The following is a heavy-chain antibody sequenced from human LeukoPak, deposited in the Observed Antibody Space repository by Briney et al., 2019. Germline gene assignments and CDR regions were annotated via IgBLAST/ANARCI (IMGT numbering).Heavy chain of an antibody. V-gene: IGHV4-4*07. CDR2: IYTSGST. CDR1: GGSISSYY. D-gene: IGHD3-22*01. CDR3: AREKYYDSSGYYNWFDP. Sequence: SETLSLTCTVSGGSISSYYWSWIRQPAGKGLEWIGRIYTSGSTNYNPSLKSRVTMSVDTSKNQFSLKLSSVTAADTAVYYCAREKYYDSSGYYNWFDPWGQGTLVTVSS. J-gene: IGHJ5*02.